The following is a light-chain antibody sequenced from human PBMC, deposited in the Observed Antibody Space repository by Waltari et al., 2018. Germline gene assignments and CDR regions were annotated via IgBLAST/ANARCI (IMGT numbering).Light chain of an antibody. J-gene: IGLJ2*01. V-gene: IGLV2-23*01. CDR1: SSDVGSYNL. CDR2: EGS. Sequence: QSALTQPASVSGSPGQSITISCTGTSSDVGSYNLVSWYQQHPGKAPKLMIYEGSKRPSGVSNGFSGSKSGNTASLTIFGLQAEDEADYYCCSYGGFSNMLFGGGTKVTVL. CDR3: CSYGGFSNML.